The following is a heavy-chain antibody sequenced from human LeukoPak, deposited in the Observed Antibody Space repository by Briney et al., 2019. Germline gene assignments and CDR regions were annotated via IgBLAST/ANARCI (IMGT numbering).Heavy chain of an antibody. CDR2: INPSGGST. D-gene: IGHD6-6*01. CDR3: ARGSSSSQTHYYYYMDV. CDR1: GYTFTSYY. V-gene: IGHV1-46*01. J-gene: IGHJ6*03. Sequence: ASVKVSCKASGYTFTSYYMHWVRQAPGQGLEWMGIINPSGGSTSYAQKFQGRVTMTRDMSTSTVYMELSSLRSEDTAVYYCARGSSSSQTHYYYYMDVWGKGTTVTVSS.